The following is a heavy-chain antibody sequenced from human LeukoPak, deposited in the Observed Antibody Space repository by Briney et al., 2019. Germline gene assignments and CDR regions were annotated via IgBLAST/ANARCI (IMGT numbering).Heavy chain of an antibody. CDR1: GGSISSGSYY. D-gene: IGHD2-15*01. Sequence: PSQTLSLTCTVSGGSISSGSYYWSWIRQPAGKGLEWIGRIYTSGSTNYNPPLKSRVTISVDTSKNQFSLKLSSVTAADTAVYYCARGRCSGGSCYPGSIWFDPWGQGTLVTVSS. J-gene: IGHJ5*02. V-gene: IGHV4-61*02. CDR2: IYTSGST. CDR3: ARGRCSGGSCYPGSIWFDP.